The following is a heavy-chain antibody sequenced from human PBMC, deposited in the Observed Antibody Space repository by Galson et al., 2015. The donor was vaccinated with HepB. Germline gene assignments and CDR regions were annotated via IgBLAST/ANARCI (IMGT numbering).Heavy chain of an antibody. V-gene: IGHV6-1*01. D-gene: IGHD2-15*01. CDR1: GDSVFSNSAA. Sequence: CAISGDSVFSNSAAWNWIRQSPSRGLEWLGRTYYRSKWNSDYAVSVRSRITINPDTSKNQISLQLNSVTPKDTAVYYCARDGCSGGTCHWYFQHWGQGTLVNVSS. CDR2: TYYRSKWNS. CDR3: ARDGCSGGTCHWYFQH. J-gene: IGHJ1*01.